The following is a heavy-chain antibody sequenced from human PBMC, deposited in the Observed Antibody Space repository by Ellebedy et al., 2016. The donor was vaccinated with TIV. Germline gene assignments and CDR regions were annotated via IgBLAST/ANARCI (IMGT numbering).Heavy chain of an antibody. D-gene: IGHD3-16*01. CDR2: ISYDGSDK. V-gene: IGHV3-30-3*01. J-gene: IGHJ4*02. CDR3: ERDLNSRTFGGVIAAGY. Sequence: PGGSLRLSCAASGFTFSSYAMHWVRQAPGKGLEWVALISYDGSDKYYADSVKGRFTISRDNSKNTLYLQMNSLRAEDTAVYYCERDLNSRTFGGVIAAGYWGQGTLVTVSS. CDR1: GFTFSSYA.